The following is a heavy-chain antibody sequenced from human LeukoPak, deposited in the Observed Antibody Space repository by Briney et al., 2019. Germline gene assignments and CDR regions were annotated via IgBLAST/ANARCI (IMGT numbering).Heavy chain of an antibody. CDR3: ARTDYYDSSGYPFDY. V-gene: IGHV3-74*01. J-gene: IGHJ4*02. CDR1: GFTFSSYW. Sequence: GGSLRLSCAASGFTFSSYWMHWVRQAPGKGLVWVSRINSDGSSTSYADSVKGRFTISRDNAKNTLYLQMNSLRAEDTAVYYCARTDYYDSSGYPFDYWGQGTLVTVS. CDR2: INSDGSST. D-gene: IGHD3-22*01.